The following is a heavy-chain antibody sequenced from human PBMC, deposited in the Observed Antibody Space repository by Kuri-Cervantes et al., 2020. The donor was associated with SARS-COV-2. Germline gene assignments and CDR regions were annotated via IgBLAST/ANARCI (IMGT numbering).Heavy chain of an antibody. D-gene: IGHD3/OR15-3a*01. J-gene: IGHJ4*02. CDR1: GFDFGNYG. CDR2: ITSHSSTI. Sequence: GESLKISCVVSGFDFGNYGMNWVRQAPGKGLEWISYITSHSSTIYYADSVKGRFTISRDNAKNSLYLQMNSLRTEDTAVYYCASGLTRDYWGQGTLVTVSS. CDR3: ASGLTRDY. V-gene: IGHV3-48*01.